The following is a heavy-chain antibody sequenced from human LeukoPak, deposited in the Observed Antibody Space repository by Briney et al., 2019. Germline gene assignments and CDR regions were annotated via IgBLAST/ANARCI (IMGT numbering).Heavy chain of an antibody. V-gene: IGHV1-69*06. CDR1: GGTFSSYA. D-gene: IGHD6-6*01. J-gene: IGHJ4*02. CDR3: AGVKGSSSSPFDY. CDR2: IIPIFGTA. Sequence: ASVKVSCKASGGTFSSYAISWVRQAPGQGLEWMGRIIPIFGTANYAQKFQGRVTITADKSTSTAYMELSSLRSEDTAVYYCAGVKGSSSSPFDYWGQGTLVTVSS.